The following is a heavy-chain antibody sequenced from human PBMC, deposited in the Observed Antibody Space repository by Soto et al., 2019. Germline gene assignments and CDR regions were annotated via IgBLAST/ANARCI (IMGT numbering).Heavy chain of an antibody. CDR1: GGSFSGYY. V-gene: IGHV4-34*01. Sequence: QVQLQQWGAGLLKPSETLSFTCAVYGGSFSGYYWSWIRQPPGKGLEWIGEINHSGSTNYNPSLKSRVTISADTSKNQFSLKLSSVTAADTAVYYCARGWGRIFDYWGQGTLVTVSS. CDR3: ARGWGRIFDY. J-gene: IGHJ4*02. D-gene: IGHD7-27*01. CDR2: INHSGST.